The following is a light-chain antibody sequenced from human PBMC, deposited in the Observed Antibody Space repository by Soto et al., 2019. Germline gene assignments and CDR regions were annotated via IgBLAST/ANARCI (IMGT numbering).Light chain of an antibody. V-gene: IGLV2-14*03. Sequence: QSALTQPASVSGSPGQSITISCIGTSSDVGAFNYVSWYQHHPGKAPKLIIYDVTVRPSGVSNRFSASKSGNTASLTISGLQAEDEADYYCSSYTTRNTEAFGTGTKVTVL. J-gene: IGLJ1*01. CDR3: SSYTTRNTEA. CDR1: SSDVGAFNY. CDR2: DVT.